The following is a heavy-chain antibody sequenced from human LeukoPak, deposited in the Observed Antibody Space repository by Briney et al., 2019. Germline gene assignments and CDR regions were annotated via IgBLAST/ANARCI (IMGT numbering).Heavy chain of an antibody. Sequence: ASVKVSCKASGGTFSSYAISWVRQAPGQGLEWMGGIIPIFGTANYAQKFQGRVTITTDESTSTAYMELSSLRSEDTAVYYCARVQSIAVDNWFDPWGQGTLVTVSS. V-gene: IGHV1-69*05. CDR1: GGTFSSYA. CDR3: ARVQSIAVDNWFDP. J-gene: IGHJ5*02. CDR2: IIPIFGTA. D-gene: IGHD6-19*01.